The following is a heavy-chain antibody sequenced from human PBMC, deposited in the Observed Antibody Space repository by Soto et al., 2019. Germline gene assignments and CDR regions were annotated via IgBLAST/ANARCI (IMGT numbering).Heavy chain of an antibody. Sequence: PGGSLRLSCAASGFTFSSYGMHWVRQAPGKGLEWVAVIWYDGSNKYYADSVKGRFTISRDNSKNTLYLQMNSLRAEDTAVYYCARDRCSSTSCFPYYYYYYMDVWGQGTTVTVSS. CDR3: ARDRCSSTSCFPYYYYYYMDV. V-gene: IGHV3-33*01. D-gene: IGHD2-2*01. J-gene: IGHJ6*03. CDR2: IWYDGSNK. CDR1: GFTFSSYG.